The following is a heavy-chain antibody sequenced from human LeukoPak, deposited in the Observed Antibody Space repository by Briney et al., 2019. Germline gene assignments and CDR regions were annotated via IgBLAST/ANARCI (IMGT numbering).Heavy chain of an antibody. CDR3: ARDLYDSSGIEY. CDR1: GFTFSSYS. J-gene: IGHJ4*02. V-gene: IGHV3-48*01. D-gene: IGHD3-22*01. Sequence: GGSLRLSCAASGFTFSSYSMNWVRQAPGKGLEWVSYISSTSTNIYYADSLKGRFTISRDNAKNSLYLQMNSLRAEDTAVYFCARDLYDSSGIEYWGRGTLVTVSS. CDR2: ISSTSTNI.